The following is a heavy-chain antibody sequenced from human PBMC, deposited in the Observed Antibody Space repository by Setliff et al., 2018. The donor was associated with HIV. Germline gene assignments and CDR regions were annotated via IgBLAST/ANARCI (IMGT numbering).Heavy chain of an antibody. D-gene: IGHD6-25*01. V-gene: IGHV4-39*07. J-gene: IGHJ3*02. Sequence: PSETLSLTCTVSGGSISSSSYYWGWIRQPPGKGLEWIGSIYYSGSTYYNPSLKSRVTISVDKSKNQFSLKLSSVTAADTAVYYCARVQRFHDAFDIWGQGTMVTVSS. CDR3: ARVQRFHDAFDI. CDR1: GGSISSSSYY. CDR2: IYYSGST.